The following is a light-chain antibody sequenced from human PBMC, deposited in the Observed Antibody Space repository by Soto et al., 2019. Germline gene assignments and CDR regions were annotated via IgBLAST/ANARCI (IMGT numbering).Light chain of an antibody. CDR1: QSISSW. Sequence: EIQMTQSPSSLSASVEDRAIITCRASQSISSWLAWYQQKPGKAPKLLVYDASTLQSGVASRFSGSGSGTEFTLIISGLQPDDSATYYCQQYTNTNNPWMFGQGTQVDIK. J-gene: IGKJ1*01. CDR3: QQYTNTNNPWM. CDR2: DAS. V-gene: IGKV1-5*01.